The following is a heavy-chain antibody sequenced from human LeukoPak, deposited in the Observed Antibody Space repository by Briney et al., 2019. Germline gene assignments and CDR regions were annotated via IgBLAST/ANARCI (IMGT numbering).Heavy chain of an antibody. CDR1: GYTFTSYD. D-gene: IGHD5-18*01. J-gene: IGHJ3*02. Sequence: GASVKVSCKASGYTFTSYDINWVRQATGQGLEWMGWMNPNSGNTGYAQKFQGRVTMTRNTSISTAYMELSSLRSEDPAVYYCARGGYSYGYKEAFDIWGQGTMVTVSS. V-gene: IGHV1-8*01. CDR2: MNPNSGNT. CDR3: ARGGYSYGYKEAFDI.